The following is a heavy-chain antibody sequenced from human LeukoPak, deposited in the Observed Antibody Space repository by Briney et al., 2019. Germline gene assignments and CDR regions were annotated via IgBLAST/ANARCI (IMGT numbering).Heavy chain of an antibody. J-gene: IGHJ4*02. D-gene: IGHD4-17*01. Sequence: ASVKVSCKASGYTFTSYGISWVRQAPGQGLEWMGWISAYNGNTNYAQKFQGRVTMTRDTSISTAYMELSRLRSDDTAVYYCARDTHGDYGGVKQFDYWGQGTLVTVSS. CDR2: ISAYNGNT. V-gene: IGHV1-18*01. CDR1: GYTFTSYG. CDR3: ARDTHGDYGGVKQFDY.